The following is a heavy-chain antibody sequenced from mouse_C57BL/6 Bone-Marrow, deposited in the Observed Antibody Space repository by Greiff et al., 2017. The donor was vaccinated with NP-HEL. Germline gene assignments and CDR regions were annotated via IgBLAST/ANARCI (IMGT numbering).Heavy chain of an antibody. CDR3: ARRSPFDY. CDR1: GFTFSSYG. CDR2: ISSGGSYT. Sequence: VQLQQSGGDLVKPGGSLKLSCAASGFTFSSYGMSWVRQTPDKRLEWVATISSGGSYTYYPDSVKGRVTIARDKANNTLYLQMSSLKSEDTAMYYCARRSPFDYWGQGTTLTVSS. V-gene: IGHV5-6*01. J-gene: IGHJ2*01.